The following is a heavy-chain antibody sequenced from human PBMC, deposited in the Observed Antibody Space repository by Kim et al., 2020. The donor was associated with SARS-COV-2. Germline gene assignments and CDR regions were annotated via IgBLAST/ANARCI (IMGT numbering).Heavy chain of an antibody. CDR2: ISGSGGST. CDR1: GFTFSSYA. CDR3: AKRPYDSSGYYPSSFDY. D-gene: IGHD3-22*01. Sequence: GGSLRLSCAASGFTFSSYAMSWVRQAPGKGLEWVSAISGSGGSTYYADSVKGRFTISRDNSKNTLYLQMNSLRAEDTAVYYCAKRPYDSSGYYPSSFDYWGQGTLVTVSS. V-gene: IGHV3-23*01. J-gene: IGHJ4*02.